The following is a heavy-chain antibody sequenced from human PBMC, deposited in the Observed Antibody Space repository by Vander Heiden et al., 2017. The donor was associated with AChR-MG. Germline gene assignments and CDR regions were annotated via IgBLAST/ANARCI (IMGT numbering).Heavy chain of an antibody. J-gene: IGHJ4*02. D-gene: IGHD3-16*01. CDR3: AGKGAFAF. Sequence: EVQLVESGGGLVQPGGSLRLSCAGSGFTFSSFEMNWVRQAPGKGLEWVSYISRSGDSIYYADSVKGRFTLSRDNAKSSMYLQMNSLRAEDTAVYYCAGKGAFAFWGQGTLVTVSS. V-gene: IGHV3-48*03. CDR1: GFTFSSFE. CDR2: ISRSGDSI.